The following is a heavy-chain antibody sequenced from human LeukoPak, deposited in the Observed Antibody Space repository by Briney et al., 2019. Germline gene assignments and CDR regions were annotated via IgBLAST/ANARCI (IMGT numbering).Heavy chain of an antibody. D-gene: IGHD2-2*01. Sequence: SVKVSCKASGGTFSSYAISWVRQSPGQGLEWMGGIIPIFGTANYAQKFQGRVTITANESTSTAYMELSSLRSEDTAVYYCVRVPLRDCSSTSCLRYFYMDVWGKGTTVTVS. J-gene: IGHJ6*03. V-gene: IGHV1-69*01. CDR2: IIPIFGTA. CDR3: VRVPLRDCSSTSCLRYFYMDV. CDR1: GGTFSSYA.